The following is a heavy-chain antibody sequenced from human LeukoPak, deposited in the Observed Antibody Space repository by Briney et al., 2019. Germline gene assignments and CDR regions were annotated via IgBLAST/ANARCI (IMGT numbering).Heavy chain of an antibody. Sequence: GSLILSGAATGFTFSSYSMDWVRQAPGKGLEWVSAISSGGGTYIYYGDSVKGRFTISRDNAENSLYLQMNSLRAEDTAVYYCVRQSVLRYEFDYCGQGTLVTVSS. J-gene: IGHJ4*02. CDR2: ISSGGGTYI. CDR1: GFTFSSYS. CDR3: VRQSVLRYEFDY. V-gene: IGHV3-21*01. D-gene: IGHD4/OR15-4a*01.